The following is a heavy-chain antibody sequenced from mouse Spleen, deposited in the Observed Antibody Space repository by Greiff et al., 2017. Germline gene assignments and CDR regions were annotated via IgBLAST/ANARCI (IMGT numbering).Heavy chain of an antibody. CDR1: GFTFSSYT. Sequence: EVKVVESGGGLVKPGGSLKLSCAASGFTFSSYTMSWVRQTPEKRLEWVATISGGGGNTYYPDSVKGRFTISRDNAKNTLYLQMSSLRSEDTALYYCARQEELSFDYWGQGTTLTVSS. V-gene: IGHV5-9*01. J-gene: IGHJ2*01. CDR2: ISGGGGNT. CDR3: ARQEELSFDY. D-gene: IGHD1-1*01.